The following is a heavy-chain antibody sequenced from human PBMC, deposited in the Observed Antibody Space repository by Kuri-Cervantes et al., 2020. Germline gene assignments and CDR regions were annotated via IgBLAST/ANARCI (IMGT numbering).Heavy chain of an antibody. J-gene: IGHJ6*03. Sequence: ASVKVSCKASGYTFTSYYMHWVRQAPGQGLEWMGIINPSGGSTSYAQKFQGRVTITADESTSTAYMELSSLRSEDTAVYYCASKASYNWNDPRYYYYMDVWGKGTTVTVSS. V-gene: IGHV1-46*01. CDR1: GYTFTSYY. CDR3: ASKASYNWNDPRYYYYMDV. D-gene: IGHD1-1*01. CDR2: INPSGGST.